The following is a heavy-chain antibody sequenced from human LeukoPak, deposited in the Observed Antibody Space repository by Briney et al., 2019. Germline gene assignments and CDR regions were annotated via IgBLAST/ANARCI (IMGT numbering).Heavy chain of an antibody. J-gene: IGHJ5*02. V-gene: IGHV4-38-2*02. D-gene: IGHD3-16*01. CDR3: ARDFGETSLPNWFDP. Sequence: SETLSLTCSVSGMSITSRHYWGWIRQPPGKGLEWIGSTSRDSPYYNPSLESRVTISLDTSRNQFSLKLTSVTAADTAVYYCARDFGETSLPNWFDPWGQGTLVIVSS. CDR1: GMSITSRHY. CDR2: TSRDSP.